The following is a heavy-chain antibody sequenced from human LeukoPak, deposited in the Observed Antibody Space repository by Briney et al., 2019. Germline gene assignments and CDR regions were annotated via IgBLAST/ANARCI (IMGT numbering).Heavy chain of an antibody. V-gene: IGHV4-39*01. CDR1: GGSISSSSYY. J-gene: IGHJ4*02. CDR2: IYYSGST. D-gene: IGHD2-2*01. Sequence: SETLSLTCTVSGGSISSSSYYWGWIRQPPGKGLGWIGSIYYSGSTYYNPSLKSRVTISVDTSKNQFSLKLNSVTAADTAVYYCARQSTSWPYYFDYWGQGTLVTVSS. CDR3: ARQSTSWPYYFDY.